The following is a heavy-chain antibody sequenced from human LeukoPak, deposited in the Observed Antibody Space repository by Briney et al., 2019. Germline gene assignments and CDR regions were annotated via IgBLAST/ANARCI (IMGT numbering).Heavy chain of an antibody. D-gene: IGHD1-26*01. J-gene: IGHJ4*02. CDR3: ARPQSRVGASDY. V-gene: IGHV1-18*01. Sequence: ASVKVSCKASGYTVTSYGISWVRQAPGQGLEWMGWISAYNGNTNYAQNLQGRVTMTTDTSTSTAYMELRSLRSDDTAVYYCARPQSRVGASDYWGQGTLVTVSS. CDR1: GYTVTSYG. CDR2: ISAYNGNT.